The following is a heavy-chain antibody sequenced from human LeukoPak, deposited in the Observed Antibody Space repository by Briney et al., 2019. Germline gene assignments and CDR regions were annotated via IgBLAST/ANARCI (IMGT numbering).Heavy chain of an antibody. V-gene: IGHV3-23*01. D-gene: IGHD3-10*01. J-gene: IGHJ4*02. CDR2: ISGSGGST. CDR1: GFTFSSYG. Sequence: GGSLRLSCAASGFTFSSYGINWVRQAPGKGLEWVSSISGSGGSTDNADSVKGRFTISRDNSKNMLYLQMNSLRAEDTAVYYCARTMVREVVITNFDCWGQGTVVTVSS. CDR3: ARTMVREVVITNFDC.